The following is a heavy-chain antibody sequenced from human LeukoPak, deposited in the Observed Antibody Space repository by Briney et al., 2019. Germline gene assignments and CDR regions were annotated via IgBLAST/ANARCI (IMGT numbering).Heavy chain of an antibody. Sequence: GGSLRLSCAASGFTFSSYWMHWVRQAPGKGLAWVSRINSDGSSTSYADSVKGRFTISRDNAKNALYLQMNSLRAEDTAVYYCARDAIAARADFDYLGQGTLVTGSS. CDR3: ARDAIAARADFDY. V-gene: IGHV3-74*01. CDR1: GFTFSSYW. D-gene: IGHD6-6*01. J-gene: IGHJ4*02. CDR2: INSDGSST.